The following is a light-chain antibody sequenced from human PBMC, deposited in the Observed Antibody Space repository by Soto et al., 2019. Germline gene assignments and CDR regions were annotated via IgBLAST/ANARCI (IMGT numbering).Light chain of an antibody. J-gene: IGKJ1*01. Sequence: MPMSQSPSSVSASVGDRVTSXXRKSQSISTYLNWYQQKPGKAPTLXIYAASNLQSGVPSRFRGSRSGTEFTLTVSSLQPEDFATYYCLQDHDDSWTFGQGTKVDI. CDR3: LQDHDDSWT. CDR1: QSISTY. V-gene: IGKV1-6*02. CDR2: AAS.